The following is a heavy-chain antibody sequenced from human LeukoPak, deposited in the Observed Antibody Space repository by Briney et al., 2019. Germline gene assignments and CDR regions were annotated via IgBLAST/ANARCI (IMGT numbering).Heavy chain of an antibody. CDR1: GGSVSSGSHY. V-gene: IGHV4-61*01. CDR3: ARDSYGMDV. CDR2: IYYSGST. Sequence: PSETLSLTCTVSGGSVSSGSHYWSWIRQPPGKGLEWIGYIYYSGSTNYNPSLKSRVTISVDTSKNQFSLKLSSVTAADTAVYYCARDSYGMDVWGKGTTVTVSS. J-gene: IGHJ6*04.